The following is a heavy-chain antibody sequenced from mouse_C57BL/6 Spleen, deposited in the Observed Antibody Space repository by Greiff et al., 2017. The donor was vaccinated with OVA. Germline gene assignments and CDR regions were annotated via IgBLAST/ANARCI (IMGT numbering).Heavy chain of an antibody. V-gene: IGHV2-2*01. CDR3: ARYYDAYYYAMDY. CDR2: IWSGGST. J-gene: IGHJ4*01. CDR1: GFSLTSYG. D-gene: IGHD2-4*01. Sequence: VQLQESGPGLVQPSQSLSITCTVSGFSLTSYGVHWVRQSPGKGLEWLGVIWSGGSTDYNAAFISRLSISKDNSKSQVFFKMNSLQADDTAIYYCARYYDAYYYAMDYWGQGTSVTVSS.